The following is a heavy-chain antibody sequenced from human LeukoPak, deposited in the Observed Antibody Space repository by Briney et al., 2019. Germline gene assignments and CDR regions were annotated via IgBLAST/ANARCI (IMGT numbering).Heavy chain of an antibody. D-gene: IGHD6-19*01. CDR3: TRSGWCDDFDY. Sequence: GGTLRLLCAASGDTFNINSMNWGRQAQGKGLERISYLSRSTTTIYYADPARRRCTISRDNSKNSLYLHMNTQRAEHTDMYYSTRSGWCDDFDYLGQGTLVTVSS. J-gene: IGHJ4*02. V-gene: IGHV3-48*04. CDR1: GDTFNINS. CDR2: LSRSTTTI.